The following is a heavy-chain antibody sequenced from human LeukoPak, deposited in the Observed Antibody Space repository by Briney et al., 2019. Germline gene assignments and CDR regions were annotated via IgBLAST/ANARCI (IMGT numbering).Heavy chain of an antibody. V-gene: IGHV4-4*07. Sequence: SETLSLTCTVSGGSLSGYYWNWIRQPAGKGLEWIGRIFGSGSTNYNPSLQSRVTMSVDTSKNQFSLNLNSVTAADTAVYYCARGHPSNYVMDVWGQGTTVTVSS. CDR1: GGSLSGYY. CDR3: ARGHPSNYVMDV. J-gene: IGHJ6*02. CDR2: IFGSGST.